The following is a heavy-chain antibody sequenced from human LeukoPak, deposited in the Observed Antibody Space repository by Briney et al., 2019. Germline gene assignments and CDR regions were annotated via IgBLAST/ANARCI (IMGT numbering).Heavy chain of an antibody. CDR1: GGSSSGYY. D-gene: IGHD6-6*01. J-gene: IGHJ5*02. V-gene: IGHV4-34*01. CDR3: ARVRTGTSSIAARRNWFDP. Sequence: SETLSLTCAVYGGSSSGYYWSWIRQPPGKGLEWIGEINHSGSTNYNPSLKSRVTISVDTSKNQFSLKLSSVTAADTAVYYCARVRTGTSSIAARRNWFDPWGQGTLVTVSS. CDR2: INHSGST.